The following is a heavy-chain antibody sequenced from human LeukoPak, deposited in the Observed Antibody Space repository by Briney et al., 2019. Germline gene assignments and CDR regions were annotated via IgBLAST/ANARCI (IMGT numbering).Heavy chain of an antibody. CDR1: GFTVNTYD. J-gene: IGHJ4*02. CDR2: FGISGTI. Sequence: GGSLRLSCAASGFTVNTYDMHWVRPAPGEGPEWIAYFGISGTIYYADSVRGRFTISRDNAKNSLFLQMNSLRVDDTAIYYCAGYGVYPYWGQGTRSPSPQ. D-gene: IGHD4-17*01. CDR3: AGYGVYPY. V-gene: IGHV3-48*01.